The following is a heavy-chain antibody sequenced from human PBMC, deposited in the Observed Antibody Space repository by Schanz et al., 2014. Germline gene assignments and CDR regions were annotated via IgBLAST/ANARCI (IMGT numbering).Heavy chain of an antibody. CDR2: ISYGGLS. CDR3: AREWSSFDY. V-gene: IGHV4-59*02. D-gene: IGHD3-10*01. J-gene: IGHJ4*02. Sequence: QVQLQESGPGLVKPSETLSLTCTVSGGSVSTYKWGWIRQPPGKGLEYIGLISYGGLSDYNPSLKRRVTISLATSKNQFSLNLNSVTAADTAVYYCAREWSSFDYWGQGALVSVSS. CDR1: GGSVSTYK.